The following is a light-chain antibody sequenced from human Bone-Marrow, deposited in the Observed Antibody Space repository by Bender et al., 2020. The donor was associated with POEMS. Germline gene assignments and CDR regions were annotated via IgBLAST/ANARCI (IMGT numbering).Light chain of an antibody. CDR2: EVT. CDR1: SSDVGSYNL. J-gene: IGLJ3*02. Sequence: QSALTQPASVSGSPGQSITISCTGTSSDVGSYNLVSWYQQYPGKVPKLMIYEVTKRPSGVPDRFSASKSGNTASLTVSGLQAEDEADYYCSSYGGSDNFWVSGGGTKLTV. V-gene: IGLV2-8*01. CDR3: SSYGGSDNFWV.